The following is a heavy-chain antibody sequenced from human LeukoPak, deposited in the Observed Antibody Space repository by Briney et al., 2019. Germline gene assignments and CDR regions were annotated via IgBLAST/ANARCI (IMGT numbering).Heavy chain of an antibody. V-gene: IGHV4-59*08. CDR3: ARSTARDGYNFGY. Sequence: SETLSLTCTVSGGSINNYYWSWIRQPRGKGLEWIGYFYYSGATNYNPSLKSRVTISVDTSKTQFSLKLTSVTAADTAVYYCARSTARDGYNFGYWGQGNLVTVSS. CDR1: GGSINNYY. J-gene: IGHJ4*02. D-gene: IGHD5-24*01. CDR2: FYYSGAT.